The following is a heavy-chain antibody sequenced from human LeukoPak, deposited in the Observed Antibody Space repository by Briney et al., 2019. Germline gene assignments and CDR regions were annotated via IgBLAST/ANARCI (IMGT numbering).Heavy chain of an antibody. D-gene: IGHD3-3*01. Sequence: PSETLSLTCSVSGGSLSSSSYYWGWIRQPPGRGLEWIGNIYETGSTNYNPSLKSRVTISVDTSKNQFSLKLSSVTAADTAVYYCARVPITIFGVVNNWFDPWGQGTLVTVSP. J-gene: IGHJ5*02. CDR1: GGSLSSSSYY. V-gene: IGHV4-39*07. CDR3: ARVPITIFGVVNNWFDP. CDR2: IYETGST.